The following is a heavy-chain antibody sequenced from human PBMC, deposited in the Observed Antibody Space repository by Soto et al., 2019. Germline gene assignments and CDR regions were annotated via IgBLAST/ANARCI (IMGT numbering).Heavy chain of an antibody. V-gene: IGHV1-69*01. CDR1: GGTFSSYA. Sequence: QVQLVQSGAEVKKPGSSVKVSCKASGGTFSSYAISWVRQAPGQGLEWMGGIIPIFGTANYAQKFQGRVTITADESTSTAYMELSSLRSEDTAVYYCARGGRYDILTGYPYYYYGMDVWGQGTTVTVSS. CDR2: IIPIFGTA. CDR3: ARGGRYDILTGYPYYYYGMDV. J-gene: IGHJ6*02. D-gene: IGHD3-9*01.